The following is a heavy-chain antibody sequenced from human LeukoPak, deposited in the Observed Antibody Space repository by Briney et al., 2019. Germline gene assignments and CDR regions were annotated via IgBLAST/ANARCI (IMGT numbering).Heavy chain of an antibody. J-gene: IGHJ5*02. CDR3: ARATQRYCSGTTCFPYWLDT. V-gene: IGHV4-4*09. D-gene: IGHD2-2*01. CDR1: GGSMTHYF. Sequence: SGTLSLTCTVSGGSMTHYFWNWIRQAPGKGLEWIGYTHTSGSPDYSRSLKSRVTISLDTSKNHFSLMLSSVTAADTAVYFCARATQRYCSGTTCFPYWLDTWGQGTLATVSS. CDR2: THTSGSP.